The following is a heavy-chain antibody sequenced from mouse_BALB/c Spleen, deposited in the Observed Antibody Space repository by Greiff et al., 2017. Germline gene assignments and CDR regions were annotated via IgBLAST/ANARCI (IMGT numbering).Heavy chain of an antibody. V-gene: IGHV5-12-1*01. CDR1: GFAFSSYD. Sequence: EVQLVESGGGLVKPGGSLKLSCAASGFAFSSYDMSWVRQTPEKRLEWVAYISSGGGSTYYPDTVKGRFTISRDNAKNTLYLQMSSLKSEDTAMYYCASLYYRGYFDVWGAGTTVTVSS. CDR2: ISSGGGST. J-gene: IGHJ1*01. D-gene: IGHD2-14*01. CDR3: ASLYYRGYFDV.